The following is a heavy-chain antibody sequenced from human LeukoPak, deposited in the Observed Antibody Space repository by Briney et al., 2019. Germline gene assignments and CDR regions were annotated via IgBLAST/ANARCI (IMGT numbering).Heavy chain of an antibody. J-gene: IGHJ4*02. V-gene: IGHV4-39*01. Sequence: PSETLSLTCTVSGGSISSYYWGWIRQPSGKGLEWIGSIYYSGSTNYNPSLKSRVTISVDTSKNQFSLKLRFVTAADTAVYYCARHQDGTYYSNFDYWGQGTLVTVSS. CDR3: ARHQDGTYYSNFDY. D-gene: IGHD1-26*01. CDR1: GGSISSYY. CDR2: IYYSGST.